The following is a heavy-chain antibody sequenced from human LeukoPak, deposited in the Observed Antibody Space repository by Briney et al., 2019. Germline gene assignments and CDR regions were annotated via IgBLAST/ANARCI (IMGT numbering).Heavy chain of an antibody. D-gene: IGHD5-18*01. CDR3: TRDRIQLLSGDY. CDR1: GYTFTSYS. CDR2: ISAYNGKT. V-gene: IGHV1-18*01. Sequence: ASVKVSCKASGYTFTSYSISWVRQAPGQGLEWMGWISAYNGKTNYAQKLQGRVTMTTDTSTSTAYMELRSLRSDDTAVYYCTRDRIQLLSGDYWGQGTLVTVSS. J-gene: IGHJ4*02.